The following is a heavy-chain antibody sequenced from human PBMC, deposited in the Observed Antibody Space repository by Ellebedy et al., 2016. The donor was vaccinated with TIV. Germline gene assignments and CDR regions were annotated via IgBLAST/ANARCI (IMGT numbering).Heavy chain of an antibody. Sequence: ASVKVSCKASGYTFTSYYMHWVRQAPGQGLEWMGIINPSGGSTSYAQKFQGRVTMTRDTSTSTVYMEPSSLRSEDTAVYYCARDLRDSSSSRYYYGMDVWGQGTTVTVSS. CDR2: INPSGGST. J-gene: IGHJ6*02. CDR3: ARDLRDSSSSRYYYGMDV. CDR1: GYTFTSYY. V-gene: IGHV1-46*01. D-gene: IGHD6-6*01.